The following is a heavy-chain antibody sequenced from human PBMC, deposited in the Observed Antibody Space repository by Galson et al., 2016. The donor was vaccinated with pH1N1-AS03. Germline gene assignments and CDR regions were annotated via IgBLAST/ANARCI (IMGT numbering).Heavy chain of an antibody. CDR2: ISASGGDT. J-gene: IGHJ4*02. Sequence: LRLSCAASGFSFSTYAMSWVRQAQGMGLEWVSSISASGGDTYYADSVKGRFTISRDNSGNTLYLQMNSLRVEDTAVYYCAKGSRGSCSGAVCYDFDNWGQGALVTVSS. CDR3: AKGSRGSCSGAVCYDFDN. D-gene: IGHD2-2*01. CDR1: GFSFSTYA. V-gene: IGHV3-23*01.